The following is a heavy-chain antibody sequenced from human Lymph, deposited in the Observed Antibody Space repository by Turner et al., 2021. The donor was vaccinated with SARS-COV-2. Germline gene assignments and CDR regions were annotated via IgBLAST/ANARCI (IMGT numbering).Heavy chain of an antibody. CDR2: IRYDGSNK. D-gene: IGHD6-13*01. CDR1: EFTFSSYG. Sequence: VQVGESGGRVAQPGTPLILSCAACEFTFSSYGMHWVRQAPGKGLEWVAVIRYDGSNKYYADSVKGRFTISRDNAKNTLYLQMNSLRAEDTAVYYCAREESSNGMDVWGQGTTVTVSS. CDR3: AREESSNGMDV. V-gene: IGHV3-33*08. J-gene: IGHJ6*02.